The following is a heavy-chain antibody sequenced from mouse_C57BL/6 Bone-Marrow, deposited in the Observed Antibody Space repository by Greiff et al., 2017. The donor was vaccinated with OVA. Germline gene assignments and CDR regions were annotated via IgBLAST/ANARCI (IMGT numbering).Heavy chain of an antibody. CDR1: GFTFSDYY. J-gene: IGHJ2*01. CDR3: ARGGGQYYFDY. Sequence: EVQLVESEGGLVQPGSSMKLSCTASGFTFSDYYMAWVRQVPEKGLEWVANINYDGSSTYYLDSLKSRFIISRDNAKNILYLQLSSLKSEDTAAYYCARGGGQYYFDYWGQGTTLTVSS. CDR2: INYDGSST. V-gene: IGHV5-16*01.